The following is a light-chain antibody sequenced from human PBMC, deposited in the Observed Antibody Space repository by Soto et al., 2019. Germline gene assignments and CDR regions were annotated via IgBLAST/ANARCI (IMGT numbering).Light chain of an antibody. Sequence: QAVVTQEPSLTVSPGGTVTLTCGSSTGGVTSGHYPYWFQQKPGQAPRTLIYDTSNKHSWTPARFSGSLLGGKAALTLSGAQPEDEAEHYCLLSYSGARRVFGGGTKLTVL. CDR2: DTS. CDR3: LLSYSGARRV. V-gene: IGLV7-46*01. CDR1: TGGVTSGHY. J-gene: IGLJ2*01.